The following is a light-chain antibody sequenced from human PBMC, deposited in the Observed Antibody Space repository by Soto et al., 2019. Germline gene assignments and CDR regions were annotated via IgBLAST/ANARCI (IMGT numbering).Light chain of an antibody. CDR1: QSVFYSSNNKNY. CDR2: WAS. Sequence: DIVMTQSPDSLAVSLGERATINCKSSQSVFYSSNNKNYFAWYQQRPGQPPKLLIYWASTRESGVPDRFSGSGSGTDFTLTITSLQAEDVAVYYCQQYESTPPTFGQGTKLEIK. V-gene: IGKV4-1*01. J-gene: IGKJ2*01. CDR3: QQYESTPPT.